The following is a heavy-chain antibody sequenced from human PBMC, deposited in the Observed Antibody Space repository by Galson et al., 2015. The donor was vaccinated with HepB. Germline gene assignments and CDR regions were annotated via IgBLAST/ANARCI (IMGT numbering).Heavy chain of an antibody. V-gene: IGHV1-69*06. Sequence: SVKVSCKASGGTFSSYAISWVRQAPGQGLEWMGGIIPIFGTANYAQKFQGRVTITADKSTSTAYMELSSLRSEDTAVYYCARVPTPDYYYGMDVWGQGTTVTVSS. J-gene: IGHJ6*02. CDR2: IIPIFGTA. CDR3: ARVPTPDYYYGMDV. D-gene: IGHD1-14*01. CDR1: GGTFSSYA.